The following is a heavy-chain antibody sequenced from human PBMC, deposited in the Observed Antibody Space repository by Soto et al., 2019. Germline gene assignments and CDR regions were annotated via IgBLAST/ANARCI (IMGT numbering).Heavy chain of an antibody. CDR2: ISSSSSTI. CDR1: GFTFSSYS. CDR3: GSDRVRFGGVIVLLFDY. D-gene: IGHD3-16*02. Sequence: EVQLVESGGGVLQPGGSLRLSCAASGFTFSSYSMNWVRQAPGTGLEGGADISSSSSTIYDEDSVKGRFTISRDSANNALYLQMNSLRAEATAVYYCGSDRVRFGGVIVLLFDYWGQGTLVTVSS. V-gene: IGHV3-48*01. J-gene: IGHJ4*02.